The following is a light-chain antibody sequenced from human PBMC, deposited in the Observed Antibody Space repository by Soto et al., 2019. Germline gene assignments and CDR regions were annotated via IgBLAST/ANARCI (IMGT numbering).Light chain of an antibody. Sequence: DIQMTQSPSTLSASVGDRVTITCRASQSISSWLAWYQQKPGKAPKLLIYKASSLDSGVPSRYSGGGSGTEFTLTISSLQPDDFATYYCQQSHSYPLTFGGGTKVEFK. CDR1: QSISSW. CDR3: QQSHSYPLT. J-gene: IGKJ4*01. CDR2: KAS. V-gene: IGKV1-5*03.